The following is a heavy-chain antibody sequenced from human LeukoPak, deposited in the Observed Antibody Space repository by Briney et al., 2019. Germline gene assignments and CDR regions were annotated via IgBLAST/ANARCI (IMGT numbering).Heavy chain of an antibody. J-gene: IGHJ4*02. CDR2: IYFGGNT. CDR3: SRHVVGPGYPTVSNLDY. D-gene: IGHD2-21*01. CDR1: GDSISSGIYY. V-gene: IGHV4-39*01. Sequence: PSETLSLTCTVSGDSISSGIYYWAWIRQPPGKGLEWIGSIYFGGNTHYNPSLKSRATISVDTSQNQFSVRLTAATAADTAVYYCSRHVVGPGYPTVSNLDYWGQGTLVTVSS.